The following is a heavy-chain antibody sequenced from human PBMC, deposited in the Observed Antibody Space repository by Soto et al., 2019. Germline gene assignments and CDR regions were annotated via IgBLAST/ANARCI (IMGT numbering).Heavy chain of an antibody. CDR2: IHYCGTT. J-gene: IGHJ2*01. D-gene: IGHD2-21*02. CDR3: AALTATYWNFDI. Sequence: QVQPQESGPGLVKPSQTLSLTCTVSGDSITAGGHYWAWVRQHPGKGLEWIGYIHYCGTTDYNPSLESRLTVSVDTSKNQFSLRLNSVTAADTAVYYCAALTATYWNFDIWGRGALVTVSS. V-gene: IGHV4-31*03. CDR1: GDSITAGGHY.